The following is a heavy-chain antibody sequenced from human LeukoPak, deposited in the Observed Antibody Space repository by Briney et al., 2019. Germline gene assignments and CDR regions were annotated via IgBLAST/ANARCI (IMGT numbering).Heavy chain of an antibody. D-gene: IGHD6-19*01. V-gene: IGHV3-23*01. Sequence: GGSLRLSCAASGFNFSSYAMSWVRQAPGKGLEWVSAISGSGGSTYYADSVKGRFTISRDNSKNTLYLQMNSLRAEDTAVYYCAKRMGYSSGWYYFDYWGQGTLVTVSS. CDR2: ISGSGGST. CDR3: AKRMGYSSGWYYFDY. J-gene: IGHJ4*02. CDR1: GFNFSSYA.